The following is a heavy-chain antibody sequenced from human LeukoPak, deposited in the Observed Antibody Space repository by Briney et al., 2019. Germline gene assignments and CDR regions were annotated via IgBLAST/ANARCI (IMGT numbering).Heavy chain of an antibody. CDR1: GGSISSYY. CDR3: ARGDITMVRGVIIKGSAVDI. V-gene: IGHV4-59*12. D-gene: IGHD3-10*01. CDR2: IYYSGST. J-gene: IGHJ3*02. Sequence: SETLSLTCTVSGGSISSYYWSWIRQPPGKGLEWIGYIYYSGSTNYNPSLKSRVTISVDTSKNQFSLKLSSVTAADTAVYYCARGDITMVRGVIIKGSAVDIWGQGTMVTVSS.